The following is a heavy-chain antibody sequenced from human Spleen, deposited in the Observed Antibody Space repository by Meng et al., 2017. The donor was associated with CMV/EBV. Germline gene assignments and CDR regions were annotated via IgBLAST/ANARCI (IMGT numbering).Heavy chain of an antibody. CDR2: TSSSDTYK. V-gene: IGHV3-21*01. D-gene: IGHD3-3*01. Sequence: GGSLRLSCAASGFTFSSYWKSWVSQAPGKGLEWVLFTSSSDTYKKYAASVEGRFTIARDNAKNSLYLHMNSLRAEDTAVYFCARDLICGVLVPGSAMDVWGQGTTVTVSS. CDR3: ARDLICGVLVPGSAMDV. CDR1: GFTFSSYW. J-gene: IGHJ6*02.